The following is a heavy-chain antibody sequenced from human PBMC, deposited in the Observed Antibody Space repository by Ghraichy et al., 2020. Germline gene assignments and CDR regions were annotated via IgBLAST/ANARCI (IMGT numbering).Heavy chain of an antibody. V-gene: IGHV4-34*01. Sequence: SETLSLTCAVYGGSFSGYYWSWIRQPPGKGLEWIGEINHSGSTNYNPSLKSRLTISVDTSKNQFSLKLSSVTAADTAVYYCARGRRIVGAGGYRIDYWGQGTLVTVSS. CDR2: INHSGST. D-gene: IGHD1-26*01. CDR1: GGSFSGYY. J-gene: IGHJ4*02. CDR3: ARGRRIVGAGGYRIDY.